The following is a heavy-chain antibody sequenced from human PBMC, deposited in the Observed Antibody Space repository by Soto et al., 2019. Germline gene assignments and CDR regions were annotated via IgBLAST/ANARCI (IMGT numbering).Heavy chain of an antibody. CDR2: IYYSGST. J-gene: IGHJ6*02. D-gene: IGHD6-13*01. CDR3: ARDGTLGYYYYGMDV. Sequence: SETLSLTCTVSGGSISSYYWSWIRQPPGKGLEWTGYIYYSGSTNYNPSLKSRVTISVDTSKNQFSLKLSSVTAADTAVYYCARDGTLGYYYYGMDVWGQGTTVTVSS. CDR1: GGSISSYY. V-gene: IGHV4-59*01.